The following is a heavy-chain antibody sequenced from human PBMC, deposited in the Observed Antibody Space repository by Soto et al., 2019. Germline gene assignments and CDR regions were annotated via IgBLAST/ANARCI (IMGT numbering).Heavy chain of an antibody. Sequence: EVQLLESGGGLVQPGGSLRLSCSASGFTFSTQAMAGFRQSPGKGLEWVSALISSGEGPDYADSVKGRFNISRDNSKNTLYLQMNSLRADDTAVYYCAKDLHGSGSAFDQWGQGTVVTVSS. CDR1: GFTFSTQA. D-gene: IGHD6-19*01. V-gene: IGHV3-23*01. CDR2: LISSGEGP. CDR3: AKDLHGSGSAFDQ. J-gene: IGHJ4*02.